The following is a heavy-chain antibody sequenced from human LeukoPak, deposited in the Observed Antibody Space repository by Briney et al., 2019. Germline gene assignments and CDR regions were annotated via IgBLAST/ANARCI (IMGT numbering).Heavy chain of an antibody. Sequence: PGGSLRLSCAASGFTFSGYWMHWIRQAPGKGLEWLSYISTSSRYIKYADSVTGRFSISRVNGDDSLYLQMNNLRVEDTAIYFCARHYGDSSSFDYWGQGTLVTVSS. D-gene: IGHD4-17*01. CDR2: ISTSSRYI. J-gene: IGHJ4*02. CDR1: GFTFSGYW. CDR3: ARHYGDSSSFDY. V-gene: IGHV3-11*03.